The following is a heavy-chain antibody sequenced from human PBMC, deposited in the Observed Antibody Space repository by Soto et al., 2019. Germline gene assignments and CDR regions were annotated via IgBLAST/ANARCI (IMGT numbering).Heavy chain of an antibody. V-gene: IGHV3-74*01. Sequence: EVQLVESGGGLVQPGGSLRLSCEASGFTFSNHWIHWVRQPPGKGLLWVSRISPDGSSTNYAGSVEGRFTVSRDNARNTLFLQMNSLRDDDTAKYYCVMGTSGWYGIDYWGQGTLVTVSS. CDR3: VMGTSGWYGIDY. CDR2: ISPDGSST. J-gene: IGHJ4*02. D-gene: IGHD6-13*01. CDR1: GFTFSNHW.